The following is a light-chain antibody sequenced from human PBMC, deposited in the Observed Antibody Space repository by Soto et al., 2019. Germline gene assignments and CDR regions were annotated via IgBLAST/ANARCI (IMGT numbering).Light chain of an antibody. CDR2: KAS. Sequence: DIQMTQSPSTLSASVGDRVTITCRASQSISSWLAWYQQKPGKAPKLLIYKASSFESGVPSRFSGSGSGTEFTLTLSSLQPDDSATYYCQQYYTDSYTFGQGTNLEIK. J-gene: IGKJ2*01. CDR1: QSISSW. CDR3: QQYYTDSYT. V-gene: IGKV1-5*03.